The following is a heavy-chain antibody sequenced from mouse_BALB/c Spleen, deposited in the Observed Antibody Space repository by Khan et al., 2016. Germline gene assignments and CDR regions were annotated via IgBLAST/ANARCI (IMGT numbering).Heavy chain of an antibody. CDR3: ARWEFDF. CDR2: INTYTGEP. Sequence: QIQLVQSGPELKKPGETVKISCKASGYTFTNYGMNWVKQAPGKNLKWMGWINTYTGEPTYVDDFKGRFAFSLETSATTASLQINNLKNEDMATXFCARWEFDFWGQGTLVTVSA. CDR1: GYTFTNYG. V-gene: IGHV9-1*02. J-gene: IGHJ3*01. D-gene: IGHD4-1*01.